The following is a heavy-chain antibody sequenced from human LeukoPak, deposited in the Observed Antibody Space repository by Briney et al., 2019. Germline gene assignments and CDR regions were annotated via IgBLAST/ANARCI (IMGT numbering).Heavy chain of an antibody. J-gene: IGHJ4*02. CDR3: ATRPIAVAGTDFDY. D-gene: IGHD6-19*01. Sequence: ASVKVSCKASGYTFTGYYMHWVRQAPGQGLEWMGWINPNSGGTNYAQKFQGRATMTRDTSISTAYMELSRLRSDDTAVYYCATRPIAVAGTDFDYWGQGTLVTVSS. CDR2: INPNSGGT. CDR1: GYTFTGYY. V-gene: IGHV1-2*02.